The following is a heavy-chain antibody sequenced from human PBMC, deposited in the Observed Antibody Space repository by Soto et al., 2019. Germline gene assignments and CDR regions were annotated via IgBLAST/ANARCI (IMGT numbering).Heavy chain of an antibody. V-gene: IGHV3-9*01. CDR1: GFNFNNYA. J-gene: IGHJ3*02. D-gene: IGHD3-22*01. CDR3: AKDEIGVAGNSALDM. CDR2: ISWTGETI. Sequence: EVGLVESGGGLVLPGGSLRLSCEASGFNFNNYAMHWVRQAPGKGLEWVSGISWTGETIVYADFVKGRFTISRDKSKSSLYLEMNSLRPEDTALYYCAKDEIGVAGNSALDMWGQGTMVTVSS.